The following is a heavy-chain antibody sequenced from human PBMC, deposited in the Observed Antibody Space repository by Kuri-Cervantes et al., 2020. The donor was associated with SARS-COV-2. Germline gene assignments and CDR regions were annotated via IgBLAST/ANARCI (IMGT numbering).Heavy chain of an antibody. J-gene: IGHJ4*02. Sequence: GESLKISCAASGFTFSSYAMSWVRQAPGKGLEWVSAISGSGGSTYYADFVKGRFTTSRDDPKNTLYVHMNNLRVDDTAVYYCVGHGSSSIWGQGTLVTVSS. D-gene: IGHD6-13*01. CDR3: VGHGSSSI. CDR2: ISGSGGST. CDR1: GFTFSSYA. V-gene: IGHV3-23*01.